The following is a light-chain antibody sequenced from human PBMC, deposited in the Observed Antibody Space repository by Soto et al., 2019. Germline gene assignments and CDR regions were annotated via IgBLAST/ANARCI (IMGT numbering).Light chain of an antibody. CDR1: QSISTW. J-gene: IGKJ1*01. V-gene: IGKV1-5*03. Sequence: DIQMTQSPSTLSAFVGDRVTITCRASQSISTWLAWYQQKPGKVPKLLIFKASSLQSGVPSRFSASGSGTDFTLTISSLQPDDFATYYCQQYNPSSRTFGQGTKVDIK. CDR3: QQYNPSSRT. CDR2: KAS.